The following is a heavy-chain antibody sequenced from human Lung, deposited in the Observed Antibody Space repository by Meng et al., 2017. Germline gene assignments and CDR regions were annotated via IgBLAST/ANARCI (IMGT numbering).Heavy chain of an antibody. J-gene: IGHJ6*02. V-gene: IGHV3-48*03. Sequence: GESLKISCAASGFTFSSYEMTWVRQAPGKGLEWVSYIGGSGSDIYYADSVKGRFTISRDNAKNSLYLQMNSLRAEDTALYYCARDLSNEGSYYYYGMDVWGQGTTVTVS. CDR3: ARDLSNEGSYYYYGMDV. CDR1: GFTFSSYE. CDR2: IGGSGSDI. D-gene: IGHD3-10*01.